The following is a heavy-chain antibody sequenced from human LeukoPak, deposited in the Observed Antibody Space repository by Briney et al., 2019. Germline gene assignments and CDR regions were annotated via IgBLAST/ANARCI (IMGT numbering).Heavy chain of an antibody. CDR2: IIPIFGTA. Sequence: ASVKVSCKASGGTFSSYAISWLRQAPGQGLEWMGGIIPIFGTANYAQKFQGRVTITADESTSTAYMELSSLRSEDTAVYYCAGDYQQQLYLYYFDYWGQGTLVTVSS. V-gene: IGHV1-69*13. J-gene: IGHJ4*02. CDR3: AGDYQQQLYLYYFDY. D-gene: IGHD2-2*01. CDR1: GGTFSSYA.